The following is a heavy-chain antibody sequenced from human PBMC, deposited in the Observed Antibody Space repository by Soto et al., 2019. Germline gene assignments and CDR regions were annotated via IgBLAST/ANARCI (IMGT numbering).Heavy chain of an antibody. CDR1: GYSISSGYY. J-gene: IGHJ4*02. V-gene: IGHV4-38-2*01. CDR3: ARGGDGYNYYFDY. D-gene: IGHD5-12*01. CDR2: IYHSGST. Sequence: SETLSLTCAVSGYSISSGYYWGCIRQPPGKGLEWIGSIYHSGSTYHTPSLKSRVTISVDTSKNQFSLKMSSVTAADTAVYYCARGGDGYNYYFDYWGQGNLVTVSS.